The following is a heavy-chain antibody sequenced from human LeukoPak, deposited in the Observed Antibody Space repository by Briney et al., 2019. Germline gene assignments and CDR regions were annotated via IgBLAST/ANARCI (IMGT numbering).Heavy chain of an antibody. V-gene: IGHV3-23*01. D-gene: IGHD7-27*01. Sequence: GGSLRLSCAASGFTFNSYAMSWVRQAPGKGLEWVSTITTSDGNTYYADSVKGRFTVSRDNSKNTLFLQMNSLRAEDTAVYYCAKDGGLWVSAHWGDSWGRGILVTVSS. CDR3: AKDGGLWVSAHWGDS. CDR2: ITTSDGNT. CDR1: GFTFNSYA. J-gene: IGHJ4*02.